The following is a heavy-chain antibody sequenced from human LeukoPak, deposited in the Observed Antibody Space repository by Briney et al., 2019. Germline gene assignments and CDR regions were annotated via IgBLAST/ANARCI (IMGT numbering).Heavy chain of an antibody. CDR1: GYSFSDFY. D-gene: IGHD5-18*01. V-gene: IGHV1-2*02. CDR3: ARDYSDGYNRRDAFDI. J-gene: IGHJ3*02. CDR2: INPKSSAT. Sequence: ASVKVSCKASGYSFSDFYIHWVRQAPGQGLEWMGWINPKSSATTYAERFRGRVTMTRDTSVNTVYLELTSLYSDDTAVFYCARDYSDGYNRRDAFDIWGQGTTPIVSS.